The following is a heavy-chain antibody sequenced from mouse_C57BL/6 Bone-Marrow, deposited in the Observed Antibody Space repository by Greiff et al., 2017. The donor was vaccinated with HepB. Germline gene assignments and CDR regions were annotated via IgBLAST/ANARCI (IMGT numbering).Heavy chain of an antibody. CDR3: ARHAMDY. V-gene: IGHV5-17*01. J-gene: IGHJ4*01. CDR1: GFTFSDYG. CDR2: ISSGSSTI. Sequence: EVHLVESGGGLVKPGGSLKLSCAASGFTFSDYGMHWVRQAPEKGLEWVAYISSGSSTIYSADTVKGRFTISRDNAKNTLFLQMTSLRSEDTAMYYCARHAMDYWGQGTSVTVSS.